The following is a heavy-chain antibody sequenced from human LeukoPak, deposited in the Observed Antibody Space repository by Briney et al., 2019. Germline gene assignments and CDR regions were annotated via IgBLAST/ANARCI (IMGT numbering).Heavy chain of an antibody. Sequence: GESLKISCKGSGYFFTSYWIGWVRQMPGKGLEWMGIIYPGDSDTTYSPSFQGQVTISADKSISIAYLQWSSLKASDTAMYYCAVPYGDYSYYFDYWGQGTLVTVSS. J-gene: IGHJ4*02. V-gene: IGHV5-51*01. D-gene: IGHD4-17*01. CDR2: IYPGDSDT. CDR1: GYFFTSYW. CDR3: AVPYGDYSYYFDY.